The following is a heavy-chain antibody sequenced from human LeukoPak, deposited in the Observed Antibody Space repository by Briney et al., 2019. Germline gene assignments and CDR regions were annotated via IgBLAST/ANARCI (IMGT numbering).Heavy chain of an antibody. J-gene: IGHJ2*01. Sequence: PSETLSLTCTVSGYSISSGYYWGWIRQPPGTGLEWIGSIYHSGSTYYNPSLKSRVTISVDTSKNHFSLKLSSVTAADTAVYYCARVTYYYDSSGYSPNWYFDLWGRGTLVTVSS. D-gene: IGHD3-22*01. CDR1: GYSISSGYY. CDR2: IYHSGST. CDR3: ARVTYYYDSSGYSPNWYFDL. V-gene: IGHV4-38-2*02.